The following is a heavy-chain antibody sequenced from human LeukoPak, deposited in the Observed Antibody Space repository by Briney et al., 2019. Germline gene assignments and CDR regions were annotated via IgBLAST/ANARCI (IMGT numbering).Heavy chain of an antibody. CDR2: IRSNGDTT. Sequence: SGRSLRLSCTASGFTFSSLAMTWVRQAPGKGLEWVSTIRSNGDTTYNADSVKGRFTISRDNSKNTLYLELNSLRVEDTATFYCAKGQELDDGVFDSWGQGTMVTVSS. CDR3: AKGQELDDGVFDS. J-gene: IGHJ4*02. CDR1: GFTFSSLA. D-gene: IGHD1-1*01. V-gene: IGHV3-23*01.